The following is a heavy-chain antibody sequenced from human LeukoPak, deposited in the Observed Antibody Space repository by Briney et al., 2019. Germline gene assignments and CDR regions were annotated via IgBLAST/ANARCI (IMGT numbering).Heavy chain of an antibody. V-gene: IGHV4-59*01. CDR3: ARHNAHFDY. Sequence: SETLSLTCTVSGGSISSYYWSWIRQPPGKELEWIGYIYYSGSTNYNPSLKSRVTISVDTSKNQFSLKLSSVTAADTAVYYCARHNAHFDYWGQGTLVTVSS. D-gene: IGHD1-14*01. J-gene: IGHJ4*02. CDR1: GGSISSYY. CDR2: IYYSGST.